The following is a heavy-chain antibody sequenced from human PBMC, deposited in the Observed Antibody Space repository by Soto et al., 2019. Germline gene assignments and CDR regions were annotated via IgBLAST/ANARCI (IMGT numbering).Heavy chain of an antibody. V-gene: IGHV4-39*01. J-gene: IGHJ4*02. CDR3: ARHNRDFDY. Sequence: SETLSLTCTVSGGSISSSSYYWGWIRQPPGKGLEWIGSIYYSGSTYYNPSLKSRVTISVDTSKNQFSLKLSSVTAADTAVYYCARHNRDFDYWGQGTLVTVSS. CDR2: IYYSGST. CDR1: GGSISSSSYY.